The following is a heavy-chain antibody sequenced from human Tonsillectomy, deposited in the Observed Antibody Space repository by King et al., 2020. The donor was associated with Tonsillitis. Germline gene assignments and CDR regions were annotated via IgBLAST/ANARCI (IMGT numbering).Heavy chain of an antibody. CDR3: ARDFEYGCSPHPYWFDP. V-gene: IGHV6-1*02. D-gene: IGHD2/OR15-2a*01. Sequence: VQLQQSGPGLVKPSQTLSLTCAISGDSVSSNSAAWTWIRQSPSRGLEWLGRTYYRSKWHNDYAISVKSRITISPDTSKNLFSLQLNSVTPDDTAVYYCARDFEYGCSPHPYWFDPWGRGSLVIVSS. CDR2: TYYRSKWHN. J-gene: IGHJ5*01. CDR1: GDSVSSNSAA.